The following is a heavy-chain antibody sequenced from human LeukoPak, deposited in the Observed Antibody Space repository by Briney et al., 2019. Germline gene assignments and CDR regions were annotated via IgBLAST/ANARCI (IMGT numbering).Heavy chain of an antibody. D-gene: IGHD1-14*01. CDR1: GFTFGGYG. CDR2: IAYDGSRA. J-gene: IGHJ4*02. Sequence: GGSLRLSCAGSGFTFGGYGMHWFRQTPGKGPEWVAVIAYDGSRAFYADSVKGRFTISRDNSKNTMSVQMDDLRAEDTAVYYCTRYNNDHFDYWGQGTLVTVSS. V-gene: IGHV3-33*01. CDR3: TRYNNDHFDY.